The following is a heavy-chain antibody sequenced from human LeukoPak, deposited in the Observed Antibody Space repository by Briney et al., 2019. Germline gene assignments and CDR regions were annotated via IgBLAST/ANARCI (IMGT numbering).Heavy chain of an antibody. D-gene: IGHD3-22*01. V-gene: IGHV3-23*01. CDR2: ISGSGGST. CDR1: GFTFSSYA. CDR3: ATESYYYDSSGYYFDY. J-gene: IGHJ4*02. Sequence: GGSLRLSCAASGFTFSSYAVSWVRQAPGKGLEWVSAISGSGGSTYYADSVKGRFTISRDNSKNTLYLQMNSLRAEDTAVYNCATESYYYDSSGYYFDYWGQGTLVTVSS.